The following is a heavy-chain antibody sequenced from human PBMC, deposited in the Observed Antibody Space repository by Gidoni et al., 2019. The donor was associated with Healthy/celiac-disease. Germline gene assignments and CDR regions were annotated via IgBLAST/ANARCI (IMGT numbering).Heavy chain of an antibody. CDR3: ARDLRSTCSGGSCYSSYYYYYGMDV. CDR1: GYTFTSYG. V-gene: IGHV1-18*01. CDR2: ISAYNGNT. D-gene: IGHD2-15*01. J-gene: IGHJ6*02. Sequence: QVQLVQSGAEVKKPGASVKVSCKASGYTFTSYGISWVRQAPGQGLEWMGWISAYNGNTNYAQKLQGRVTMTTDTSTSTAYMELRSLRSDDTAVYYCARDLRSTCSGGSCYSSYYYYYGMDVWGQGTTVTVSS.